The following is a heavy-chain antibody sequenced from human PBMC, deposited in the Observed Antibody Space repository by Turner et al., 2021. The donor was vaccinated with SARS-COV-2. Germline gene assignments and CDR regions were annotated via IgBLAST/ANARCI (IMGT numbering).Heavy chain of an antibody. Sequence: EVQLGEAGGGLVQPGGALRLSCAASGFTFSSYNMNWGRQAPGNGLEWVSYISSASSTIYYADSVKGRFTISRDNAKNSLYLQMNSLRAEDTAVYYCARAIQYYDFWSGYFGAYGMDVWGQGTTVTVSS. CDR2: ISSASSTI. CDR3: ARAIQYYDFWSGYFGAYGMDV. D-gene: IGHD3-3*01. V-gene: IGHV3-48*01. J-gene: IGHJ6*02. CDR1: GFTFSSYN.